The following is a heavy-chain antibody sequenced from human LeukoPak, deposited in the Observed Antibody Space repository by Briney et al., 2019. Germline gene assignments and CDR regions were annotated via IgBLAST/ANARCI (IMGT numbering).Heavy chain of an antibody. CDR1: GYTCTSYW. CDR3: AINARLIAAAGYDAFDI. D-gene: IGHD6-13*01. V-gene: IGHV5-51*01. CDR2: IYPGDSDT. J-gene: IGHJ3*02. Sequence: GESLKISCKGSGYTCTSYWIGWVRQMPGKGLEWMGNIYPGDSDTRYSPSFQGQVTISADKSISTAYLQWSSLKASDTAMYYCAINARLIAAAGYDAFDIWGQGTMVTVSS.